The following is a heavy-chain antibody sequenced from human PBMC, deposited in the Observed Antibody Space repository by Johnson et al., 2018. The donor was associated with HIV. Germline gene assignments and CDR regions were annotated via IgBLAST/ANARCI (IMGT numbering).Heavy chain of an antibody. CDR2: INWNGDST. CDR3: ARAYMSSGSYYDAFDI. V-gene: IGHV3-20*04. Sequence: VQLVESGGGVVQPGGSLRLSCAASGFTFSSYWMSWVRQAPGKGLEWVSGINWNGDSTGYADSVKGRFTISRDNAKNSLYLQMNSLRAEDTALYYCARAYMSSGSYYDAFDIWGQGTMVIVSS. D-gene: IGHD1-26*01. J-gene: IGHJ3*02. CDR1: GFTFSSYW.